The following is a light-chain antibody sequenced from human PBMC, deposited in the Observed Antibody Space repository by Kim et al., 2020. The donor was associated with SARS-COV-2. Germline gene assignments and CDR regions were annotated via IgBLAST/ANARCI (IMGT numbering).Light chain of an antibody. V-gene: IGLV3-21*04. CDR3: QVWDDSSDHPV. CDR1: NIGSKS. CDR2: YDS. Sequence: APGKTARITCGGNNIGSKSVHWYQQKPGQAPVLVIYYDSDRPSGIPERFSASNSGNTATLTISRVEAGDEADYYCQVWDDSSDHPVFGGGTKLTVL. J-gene: IGLJ3*02.